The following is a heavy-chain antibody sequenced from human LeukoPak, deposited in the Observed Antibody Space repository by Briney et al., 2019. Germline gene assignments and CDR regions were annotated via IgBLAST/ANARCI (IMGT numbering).Heavy chain of an antibody. J-gene: IGHJ5*02. CDR1: GGTFSSYA. D-gene: IGHD3-10*01. CDR2: IIPILGIA. Sequence: GASVKVSCKASGGTFSSYAISWVRQAPGQGLEWMGRIIPILGIANYAQKFQGRATITADKSTSTAYMELSSLRSEDTAVYYCARDAHYYGSGSSNWFDPWGQGTLVTVSS. V-gene: IGHV1-69*04. CDR3: ARDAHYYGSGSSNWFDP.